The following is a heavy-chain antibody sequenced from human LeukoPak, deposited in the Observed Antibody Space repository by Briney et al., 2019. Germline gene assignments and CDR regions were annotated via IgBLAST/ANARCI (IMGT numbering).Heavy chain of an antibody. V-gene: IGHV3-43*02. D-gene: IGHD3-3*01. Sequence: GGPLRLSCAASGFTFDDYAMHWVRQAPGKGLEWVSLISGDGGGTYYADSVRGRFTISRDNSKNSLYLQMNSLRTEDTALYYCAKDIGTMYYGMDVWGQGTTVTVSS. CDR3: AKDIGTMYYGMDV. CDR1: GFTFDDYA. J-gene: IGHJ6*02. CDR2: ISGDGGGT.